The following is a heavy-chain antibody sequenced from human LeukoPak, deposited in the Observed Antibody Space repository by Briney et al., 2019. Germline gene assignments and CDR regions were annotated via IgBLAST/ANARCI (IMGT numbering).Heavy chain of an antibody. CDR1: GYTFIGHY. CDR2: LNPNSGGT. V-gene: IGHV1-2*02. Sequence: ASVKVSCKASGYTFIGHYVHWVRQAPGQGLEWMGWLNPNSGGTDYAQKFQGRVTMTRDTSISTAYMELSRLRSDDTAVYYCARDEGYQMLFTLDYGGQGTLITVPS. CDR3: ARDEGYQMLFTLDY. D-gene: IGHD2-2*01. J-gene: IGHJ4*02.